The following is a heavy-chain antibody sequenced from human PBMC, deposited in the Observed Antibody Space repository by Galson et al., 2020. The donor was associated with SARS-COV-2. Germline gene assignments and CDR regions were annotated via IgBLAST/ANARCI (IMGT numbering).Heavy chain of an antibody. V-gene: IGHV4-59*01. CDR1: GGSISSYY. Sequence: SETLSLTCSVSGGSISSYYWNWLRQPPGKGLEWIGNMYYSGSTNYNPSLKSRVTISVDTSKYQFSLNLISATAAESAVYYCARGLGYCSGDSCYSYWYFDLWGRGTLVTVSS. CDR3: ARGLGYCSGDSCYSYWYFDL. CDR2: MYYSGST. J-gene: IGHJ2*01. D-gene: IGHD2-15*01.